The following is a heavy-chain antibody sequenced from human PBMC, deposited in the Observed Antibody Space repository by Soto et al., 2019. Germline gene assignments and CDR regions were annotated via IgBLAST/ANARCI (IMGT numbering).Heavy chain of an antibody. CDR3: STFADYLDY. V-gene: IGHV3-15*01. Sequence: EVQLVESGGGLVKPGGSLRLSCVASGFIFSSAWMSWVRQAPGKGLEWVSRIKSGDDGGTTHYTAPVQGRFTISRDDSGRTLYLQMNSLKREDTAVYYCSTFADYLDYWGQGKLVSVSS. J-gene: IGHJ4*02. CDR2: IKSGDDGGTT. CDR1: GFIFSSAW.